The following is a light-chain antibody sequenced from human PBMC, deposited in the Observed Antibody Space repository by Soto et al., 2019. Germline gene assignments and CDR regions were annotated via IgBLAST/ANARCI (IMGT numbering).Light chain of an antibody. Sequence: DIVMTPSPLSLPVTPGEPASISCRSSQSLLHSTGYNYLDWYMQKQGQSPQLLIYLGPNRASGVPNRLSGSGSGTDFTLESSRVEAEDVGGYSCMQPLQTPPTFGQGTRLEIK. CDR2: LGP. CDR3: MQPLQTPPT. J-gene: IGKJ5*01. CDR1: QSLLHSTGYNY. V-gene: IGKV2-28*01.